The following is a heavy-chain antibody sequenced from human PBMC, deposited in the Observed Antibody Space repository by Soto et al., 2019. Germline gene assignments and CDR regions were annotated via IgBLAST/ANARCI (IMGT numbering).Heavy chain of an antibody. CDR2: IYYSGST. Sequence: SETPSLTCTVSGGSISSSSYYWGWIRQPPGKGLEWIGSIYYSGSTYYNPSLKSRVTISVDTSKNHFSLKVSSVTAADTAVYYCASLSYDSSGCYYFVFDYWGQGTLVTVSS. CDR1: GGSISSSSYY. J-gene: IGHJ4*02. D-gene: IGHD3-22*01. CDR3: ASLSYDSSGCYYFVFDY. V-gene: IGHV4-39*01.